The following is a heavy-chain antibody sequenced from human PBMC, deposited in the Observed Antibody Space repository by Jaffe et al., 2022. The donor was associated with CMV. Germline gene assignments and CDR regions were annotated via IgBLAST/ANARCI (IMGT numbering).Heavy chain of an antibody. Sequence: QVQLQESGPGQLKPSETLSLTCTVSGGPISTYYWSWIRQPPGKGLEWIGYIFYTGSTNYNPSLKSRVTISVDSSKKQFSLKLSSVTATDTAVYYCARMSQDVTVAGPNYFDYWGQGTLVTVSS. CDR3: ARMSQDVTVAGPNYFDY. CDR1: GGPISTYY. CDR2: IFYTGST. D-gene: IGHD6-19*01. J-gene: IGHJ4*02. V-gene: IGHV4-59*08.